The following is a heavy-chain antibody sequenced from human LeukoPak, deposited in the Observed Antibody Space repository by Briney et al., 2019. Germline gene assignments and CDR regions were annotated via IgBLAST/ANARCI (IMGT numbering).Heavy chain of an antibody. J-gene: IGHJ5*02. CDR3: ARYVAVAGTINWFDP. Sequence: SETLSLTCAVYGGSFSGSYWSWIRQPPGKGLKWIGEINHSGSTNYNPSLKSRVTISVDTSKNQFSLKLNSVTAADTAVYYCARYVAVAGTINWFDPWGQGTLVTVSS. D-gene: IGHD6-19*01. CDR1: GGSFSGSY. V-gene: IGHV4-34*01. CDR2: INHSGST.